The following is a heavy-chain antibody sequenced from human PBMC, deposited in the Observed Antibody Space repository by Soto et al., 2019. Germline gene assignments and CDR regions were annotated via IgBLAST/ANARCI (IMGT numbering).Heavy chain of an antibody. J-gene: IGHJ1*01. Sequence: PGGSLRLSCAGSGFMFSNYGMSWVRRAPGKGLEWVAGLTIVAYYTDSVKGRFTISRDNSKNTLYLQMNSLSAEDTAVYYCAKSYSDYVEYFQHWGQGTSVTVSS. CDR1: GFMFSNYG. D-gene: IGHD3-22*01. CDR3: AKSYSDYVEYFQH. V-gene: IGHV3-23*01. CDR2: LTIVA.